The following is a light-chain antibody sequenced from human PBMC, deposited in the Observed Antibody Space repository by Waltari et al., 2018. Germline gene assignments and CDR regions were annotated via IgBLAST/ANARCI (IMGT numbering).Light chain of an antibody. Sequence: DVVLTQTPLSSPVTLGQPASISCRSSQSLVHSDGMTYLSWLQQRPGQPPRLLIYQISERFSGVPDRFRGSGAVTDVTLTISRVEADDVGVYYCVQTEQHPWTFGLGT. CDR1: QSLVHSDGMTY. CDR3: VQTEQHPWT. J-gene: IGKJ5*01. CDR2: QIS. V-gene: IGKV2-24*01.